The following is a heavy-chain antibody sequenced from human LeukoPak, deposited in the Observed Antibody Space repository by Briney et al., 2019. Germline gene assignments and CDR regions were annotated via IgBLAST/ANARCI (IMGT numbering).Heavy chain of an antibody. Sequence: ASVKVSCKASGYTFTSYDINWVRQATGQGLEWMGWMNPNSGSTGYAQKFQGRVTITRNISISTAYMELSGLRSEDTAVYYCARGRSTGYHYYFEYWGQGTLVTVSS. V-gene: IGHV1-8*03. CDR1: GYTFTSYD. J-gene: IGHJ4*02. CDR3: ARGRSTGYHYYFEY. D-gene: IGHD5-12*01. CDR2: MNPNSGST.